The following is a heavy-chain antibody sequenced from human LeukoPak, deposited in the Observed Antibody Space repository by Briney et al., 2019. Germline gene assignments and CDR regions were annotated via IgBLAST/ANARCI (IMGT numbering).Heavy chain of an antibody. Sequence: GSVKVSCKASGYTFTGYYLHWVRQAPGQGLEWMGWLNPNSGGTNYAQKFQGRVTMTGDTSITTAYMELSRLRSDDTAVYYCARYCSSSCNAEDTFDIWGQGTMVTVSS. V-gene: IGHV1-2*02. CDR2: LNPNSGGT. D-gene: IGHD2-2*01. CDR1: GYTFTGYY. J-gene: IGHJ3*02. CDR3: ARYCSSSCNAEDTFDI.